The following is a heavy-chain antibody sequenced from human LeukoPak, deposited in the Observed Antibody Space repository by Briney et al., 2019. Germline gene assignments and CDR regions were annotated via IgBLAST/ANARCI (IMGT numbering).Heavy chain of an antibody. CDR1: GCTFSDHY. CDR2: IRNKANSYTT. J-gene: IGHJ6*02. D-gene: IGHD3-10*02. Sequence: GGSLRLSCAASGCTFSDHYMDWVRQAPGKGLEWVGRIRNKANSYTTEYAASVKGRFTISRDDSKNSLYLQMNSLKCEDTAVYYCARDLHYYVAMDVRGQGATVTVSS. V-gene: IGHV3-72*01. CDR3: ARDLHYYVAMDV.